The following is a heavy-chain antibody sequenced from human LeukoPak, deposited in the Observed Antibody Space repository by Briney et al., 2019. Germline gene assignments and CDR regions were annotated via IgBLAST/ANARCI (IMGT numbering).Heavy chain of an antibody. V-gene: IGHV3-23*01. CDR3: AKDIAQGYTFGSIEQDY. CDR1: GFTFSSYT. CDR2: ISESGSGT. Sequence: GGSLRLSCAASGFTFSSYTMHWVRQAPGKGLEWVSAISESGSGTYYADSVKGRFTISRDNSKDTLSLQMNSLRAEDTAVYYCAKDIAQGYTFGSIEQDYWGQGTLVTVSS. D-gene: IGHD5-18*01. J-gene: IGHJ4*02.